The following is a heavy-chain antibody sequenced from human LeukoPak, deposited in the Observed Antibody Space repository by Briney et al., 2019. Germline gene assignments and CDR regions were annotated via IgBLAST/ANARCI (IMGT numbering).Heavy chain of an antibody. D-gene: IGHD4-17*01. J-gene: IGHJ4*02. CDR1: GGTFSSYA. Sequence: ASVKVSCKASGGTFSSYAISWVRQAPGQGLEWMGGIIPIFGTANYAQKFQGRVTITAGESTSTAYMELSSLRSEDTAVYYCARDTSPKKGDYVYWGQGTLVTVSS. V-gene: IGHV1-69*01. CDR2: IIPIFGTA. CDR3: ARDTSPKKGDYVY.